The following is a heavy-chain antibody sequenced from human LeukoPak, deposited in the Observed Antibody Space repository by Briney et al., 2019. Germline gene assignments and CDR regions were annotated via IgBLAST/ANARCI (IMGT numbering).Heavy chain of an antibody. J-gene: IGHJ4*02. CDR2: LYYSGST. CDR3: ASAGGYYYDSYFDY. V-gene: IGHV4-59*01. Sequence: SETLSLTCTVSGGSISSYYWSWVRQPPGKGLEGIGYLYYSGSTNYNPYLKSRVTISVDTSKNPFSLRLRSVTAADTAVYSCASAGGYYYDSYFDYWGQGTLVTVSS. CDR1: GGSISSYY. D-gene: IGHD3-22*01.